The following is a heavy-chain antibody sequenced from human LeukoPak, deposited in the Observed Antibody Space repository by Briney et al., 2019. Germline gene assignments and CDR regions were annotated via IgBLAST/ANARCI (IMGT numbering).Heavy chain of an antibody. D-gene: IGHD3-10*01. Sequence: LGESPEISCKGSGYSFTSYWNTWVRQMPGKGLEWMGRIDPSDSYTNYSPSFQGHVTISADKSISTAYLQWSSLKASDTAMYYCARVFGSGSYYASEGWFDPWGQGTLGSVSS. CDR3: ARVFGSGSYYASEGWFDP. J-gene: IGHJ5*02. V-gene: IGHV5-10-1*01. CDR1: GYSFTSYW. CDR2: IDPSDSYT.